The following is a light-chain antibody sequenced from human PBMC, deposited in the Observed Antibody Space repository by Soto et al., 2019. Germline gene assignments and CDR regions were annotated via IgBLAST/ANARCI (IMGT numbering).Light chain of an antibody. V-gene: IGKV3-15*01. Sequence: EIVWTQSPGTLSLSPGERVPLACRASQSVSSSYLAWYQQKPGQAPRLLFYGASTRATGIPARFSGSGSGTEFTLTISSLQSEDYAVYYCHQYNNWPPWTFGQGTKVDIK. CDR2: GAS. CDR3: HQYNNWPPWT. CDR1: QSVSSSY. J-gene: IGKJ1*01.